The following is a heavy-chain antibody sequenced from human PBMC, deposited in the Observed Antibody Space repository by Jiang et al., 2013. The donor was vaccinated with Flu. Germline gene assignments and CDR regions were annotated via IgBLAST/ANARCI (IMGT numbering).Heavy chain of an antibody. J-gene: IGHJ5*02. CDR3: ARTQYSSSSHWFDP. CDR1: GFSLSTRGVA. V-gene: IGHV2-70*11. CDR2: IDWDDDK. D-gene: IGHD6-6*01. Sequence: KPTQTLTLACTFSGFSLSTRGVAVSWIRQPPGKALEWLARIDWDDDKYYSTSLKTRLTISKDTSKNQVVLTMTNMDPVDTATYYCARTQYSSSSHWFDPWGQGTLVTVSS.